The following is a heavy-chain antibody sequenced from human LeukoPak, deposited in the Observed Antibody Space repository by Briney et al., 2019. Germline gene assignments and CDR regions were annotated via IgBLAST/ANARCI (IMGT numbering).Heavy chain of an antibody. J-gene: IGHJ3*02. CDR1: GFTFRNYG. CDR2: LWKDGSNN. D-gene: IGHD3-9*01. CDR3: AKEYEIFVGAFDI. V-gene: IGHV3-33*06. Sequence: LPGGSLRLSCLASGFTFRNYGMQWVRQAPGKGLGWVAVLWKDGSNNFYADSVKGRFRFSRDNSKDMLYLQMNSLRAEDTAVYYCAKEYEIFVGAFDIWGQGTMVTVSS.